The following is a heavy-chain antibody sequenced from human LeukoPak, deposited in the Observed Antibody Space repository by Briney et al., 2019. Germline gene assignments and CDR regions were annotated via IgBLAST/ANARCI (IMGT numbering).Heavy chain of an antibody. V-gene: IGHV3-15*01. J-gene: IGHJ4*01. CDR2: ITGETDGGTT. Sequence: GGSLRLSCAASGFTLSTYWMCWVRQAPGKGLEWVGHITGETDGGTTDYAAPVKGRFTISRDDSENTVYLQMSSLKADDTAVYYCTAQFWGATDYWGQGALVTVSS. D-gene: IGHD1-26*01. CDR3: TAQFWGATDY. CDR1: GFTLSTYW.